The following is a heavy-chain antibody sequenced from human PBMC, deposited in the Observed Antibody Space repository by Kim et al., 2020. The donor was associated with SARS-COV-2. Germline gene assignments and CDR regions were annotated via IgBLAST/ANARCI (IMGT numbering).Heavy chain of an antibody. CDR2: IYSGGSST. V-gene: IGHV3-23*03. CDR3: ATSFGGSGSYFNY. D-gene: IGHD3-10*01. CDR1: GFTFSSYA. J-gene: IGHJ4*02. Sequence: GSLRLSCAASGFTFSSYAMSWVRQAPGKGLEWVSVIYSGGSSTYYADSVKGRFTISRDNSKNTLYLQMNSLRAEDTAVYYCATSFGGSGSYFNYWGQGTLVTVSS.